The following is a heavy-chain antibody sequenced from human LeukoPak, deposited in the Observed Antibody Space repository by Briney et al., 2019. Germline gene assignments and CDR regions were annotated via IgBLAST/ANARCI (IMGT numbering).Heavy chain of an antibody. CDR1: GGTFSSYA. CDR3: ARDGDYYGSGSYYNEDWFDP. J-gene: IGHJ5*02. Sequence: SVKVSCKTSGGTFSSYAISWVRQAPGQGLEWMGRIIPIFGIANYAQKFQGRVTITADKSTSTAYMELSSLRSEDTAVYYCARDGDYYGSGSYYNEDWFDPWGQGTLVTVSS. CDR2: IIPIFGIA. V-gene: IGHV1-69*04. D-gene: IGHD3-10*01.